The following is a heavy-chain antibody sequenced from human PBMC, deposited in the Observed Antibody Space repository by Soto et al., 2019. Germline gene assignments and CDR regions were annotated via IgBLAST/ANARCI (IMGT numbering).Heavy chain of an antibody. CDR3: ARFVRSCSGTTCYTRADV. V-gene: IGHV1-18*04. CDR1: GSTFPSYG. Sequence: DSGEVSCKAPGSTFPSYGISWVRQAPGQVLEWMGWISAYNGNTNYAQKLQGRVTMTTDTSKNQFSLKLRSVIVADTAVYHCARFVRSCSGTTCYTRADVWGQGNTVTVSS. D-gene: IGHD2-2*02. CDR2: ISAYNGNT. J-gene: IGHJ6*02.